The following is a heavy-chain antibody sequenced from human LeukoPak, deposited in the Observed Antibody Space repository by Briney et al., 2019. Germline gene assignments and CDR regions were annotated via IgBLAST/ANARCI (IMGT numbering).Heavy chain of an antibody. J-gene: IGHJ4*02. CDR1: GFTFSSYS. Sequence: PGGSLRLSCAASGFTFSSYSMNWVRQAPGKGLEWVSSISSSSSYIYCADSVKGRFTISRDNAKNSLYLQMNSLRAEDTAVYYCARGRRVVQLWSGYFDYWGQGTLVTVSS. CDR3: ARGRRVVQLWSGYFDY. D-gene: IGHD5-18*01. CDR2: ISSSSSYI. V-gene: IGHV3-21*01.